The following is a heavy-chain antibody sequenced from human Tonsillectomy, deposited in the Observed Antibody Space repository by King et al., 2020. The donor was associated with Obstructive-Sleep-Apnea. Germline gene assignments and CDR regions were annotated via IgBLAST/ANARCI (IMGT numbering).Heavy chain of an antibody. V-gene: IGHV4-59*01. CDR1: GGSISSYY. Sequence: QLQESGPGLVKPSETLSLTCTVSGGSISSYYWSWNRQPPGKGLEWIGYIFWSGRTNFNPSLKSRVTMSVETSKNQVSLKLSSVTAADTAVYYCARDRWFSGSSWFDPWGQGTLVSVSS. CDR3: ARDRWFSGSSWFDP. D-gene: IGHD6-25*01. J-gene: IGHJ5*02. CDR2: IFWSGRT.